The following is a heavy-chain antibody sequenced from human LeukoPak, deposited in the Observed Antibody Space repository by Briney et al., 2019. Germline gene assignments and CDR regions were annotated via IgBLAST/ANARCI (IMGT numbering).Heavy chain of an antibody. J-gene: IGHJ4*02. D-gene: IGHD4/OR15-4a*01. Sequence: PGGSLRLSCAASGFTFSSYWMHWVRQAPGKGLVWVSRINSDGSSTSYADSVKGRFTISRDNAKNTLYLQMNSLRAEDTAVYYCARGGPDYGVNSAYWGQGTLVTVSS. CDR3: ARGGPDYGVNSAY. CDR1: GFTFSSYW. V-gene: IGHV3-74*01. CDR2: INSDGSST.